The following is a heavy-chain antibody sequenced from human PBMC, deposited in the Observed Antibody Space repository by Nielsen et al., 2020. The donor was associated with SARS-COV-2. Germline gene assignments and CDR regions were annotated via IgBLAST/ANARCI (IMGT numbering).Heavy chain of an antibody. CDR1: GYIFTDYY. CDR3: ARDLDSSSWPTYYFDY. J-gene: IGHJ4*02. Sequence: ASVKVSCKASGYIFTDYYIHWVRQAPGQGLEWMGIINPSGGSTSYAQKFQGRVTMTRDTSTSTVYMELSSLRSEDTAVYYCARDLDSSSWPTYYFDYWGQGTLVTVSS. CDR2: INPSGGST. D-gene: IGHD6-13*01. V-gene: IGHV1-46*01.